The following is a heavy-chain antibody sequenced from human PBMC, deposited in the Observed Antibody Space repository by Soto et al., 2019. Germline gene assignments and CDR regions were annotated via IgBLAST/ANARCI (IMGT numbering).Heavy chain of an antibody. CDR3: AHRRRPLFDYSDAFDI. CDR1: GFSLSTSGVG. CDR2: IYWDDDN. Sequence: QITLKESGPTLVKPTQTLTLTCTFSGFSLSTSGVGVGWIRQPPGTPLVCLELIYWDDDNRYSPFLRSRLTITKDTSKNQVVLTMTNMDPVDTATYYCAHRRRPLFDYSDAFDIWGQGTMVTVSS. V-gene: IGHV2-5*02. D-gene: IGHD4-4*01. J-gene: IGHJ3*02.